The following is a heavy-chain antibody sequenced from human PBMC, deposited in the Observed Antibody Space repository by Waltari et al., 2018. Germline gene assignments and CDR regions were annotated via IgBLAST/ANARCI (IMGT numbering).Heavy chain of an antibody. CDR3: AKDLGSSSWYFDY. V-gene: IGHV3-23*01. J-gene: IGHJ4*02. D-gene: IGHD6-13*01. Sequence: EVQLLESGGGLVQPGGSLGLSCAASGFTFSSYAMRWFRQAPGKGLEWVSAISGSGGSTYYADSVKGRFTISRDNSKNTLYLQMNSLRAEDTAVYYCAKDLGSSSWYFDYWGQGTLVIVSS. CDR1: GFTFSSYA. CDR2: ISGSGGST.